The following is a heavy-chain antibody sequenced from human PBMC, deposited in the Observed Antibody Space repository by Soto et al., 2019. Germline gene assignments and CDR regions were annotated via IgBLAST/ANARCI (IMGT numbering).Heavy chain of an antibody. CDR3: ARRSRECSGGSCYWYFDL. V-gene: IGHV4-4*02. J-gene: IGHJ2*01. D-gene: IGHD2-15*01. Sequence: QVQLQESGPGLVKPSGTLSLTCAVSSGSISSSNWWSWVRQPPGKGLEWIGEIYHSGSTNYNPSLKNRVTISVDKSKNQFSLKLSSVTAADTAVYYCARRSRECSGGSCYWYFDLWGRGTLVTVSS. CDR1: SGSISSSNW. CDR2: IYHSGST.